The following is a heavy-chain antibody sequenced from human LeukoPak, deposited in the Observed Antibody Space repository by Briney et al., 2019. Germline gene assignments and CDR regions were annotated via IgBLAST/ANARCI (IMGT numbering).Heavy chain of an antibody. Sequence: SETLSLTCTVSGGSISSYYWSWIRQPPVKGLEWIGYIYYSGSTNYNPFLKSRVTISVDTSKNQFSLKLSSVTAADTAVYYCARQTTYYNDAFDIWGQGTMVTVSS. V-gene: IGHV4-59*08. CDR3: ARQTTYYNDAFDI. CDR1: GGSISSYY. CDR2: IYYSGST. D-gene: IGHD3-10*01. J-gene: IGHJ3*02.